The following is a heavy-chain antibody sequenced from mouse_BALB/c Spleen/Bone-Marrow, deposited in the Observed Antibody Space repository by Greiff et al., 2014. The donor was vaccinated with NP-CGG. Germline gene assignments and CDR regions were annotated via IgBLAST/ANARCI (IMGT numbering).Heavy chain of an antibody. J-gene: IGHJ4*01. D-gene: IGHD1-2*01. Sequence: EVQLQESGGDLVYPGGSLKLSCAASGFTFSSYGMSWVRQTPDTRLEWVATINSGGTNTYYPDSMKGRFTISRDNAKNTLYLQMSNLRYENTAMYYCTRRGIYGERTAMDYWGRGTSVTVSS. CDR1: GFTFSSYG. CDR3: TRRGIYGERTAMDY. CDR2: INSGGTNT. V-gene: IGHV5-6*01.